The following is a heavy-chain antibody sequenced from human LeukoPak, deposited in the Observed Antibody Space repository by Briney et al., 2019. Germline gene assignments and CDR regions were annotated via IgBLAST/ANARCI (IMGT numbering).Heavy chain of an antibody. CDR2: ISAYNGNT. CDR3: ARDRSRITIFGVPKYPTLPDAFDI. Sequence: GASVKVSCKASGYTFTSYGISWVRQAPGQGLEWMGWISAYNGNTNYAQKLQGRVTMTTDTSTSTAYMELRSLRSDDTAVYYCARDRSRITIFGVPKYPTLPDAFDIWGQGTMVTVSS. V-gene: IGHV1-18*01. CDR1: GYTFTSYG. D-gene: IGHD3-3*01. J-gene: IGHJ3*02.